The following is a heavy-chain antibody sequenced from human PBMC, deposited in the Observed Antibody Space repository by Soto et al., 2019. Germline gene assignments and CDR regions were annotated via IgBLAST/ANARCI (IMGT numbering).Heavy chain of an antibody. CDR2: INHSGST. CDR1: GGSFSGYY. V-gene: IGHV4-34*01. D-gene: IGHD4-17*01. CDR3: ARRFDYGDFDY. Sequence: SETLSLTCAVYGGSFSGYYWSWIRQPPGKGLEWIGEINHSGSTNYNPSLKSRVTISVDTSKNQFSLKLSSVTAADTAVFYCARRFDYGDFDYWGQGTLVTVSS. J-gene: IGHJ4*02.